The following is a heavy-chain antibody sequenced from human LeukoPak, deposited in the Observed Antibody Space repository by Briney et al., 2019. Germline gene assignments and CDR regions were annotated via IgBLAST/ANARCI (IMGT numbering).Heavy chain of an antibody. Sequence: GGSLRLSCAASGFTFSSYSMNWVRQAPGKGLEWVSSIGSSSTYIYYADSVKGRFIISRDNAKNSLFLQMNSLRAEDTAVYYCAKTRITMVRGLITDWGQGTLVTVSS. D-gene: IGHD3-10*01. V-gene: IGHV3-21*01. J-gene: IGHJ4*02. CDR3: AKTRITMVRGLITD. CDR2: IGSSSTYI. CDR1: GFTFSSYS.